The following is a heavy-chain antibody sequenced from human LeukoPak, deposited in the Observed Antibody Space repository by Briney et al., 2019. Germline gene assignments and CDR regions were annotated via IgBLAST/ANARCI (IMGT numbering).Heavy chain of an antibody. V-gene: IGHV3-30-3*01. CDR3: ARAHRGFGESGPDY. CDR1: GFTFSSYA. Sequence: PGGSLRLSCAASGFTFSSYAMHWVRQAPGKGLEWVAVISYDGSNKYYADSVKGRFTISRDNSKNTLYLQMNSLRAEDTAVYYCARAHRGFGESGPDYWGQGTLVTVSS. CDR2: ISYDGSNK. D-gene: IGHD3-10*01. J-gene: IGHJ4*02.